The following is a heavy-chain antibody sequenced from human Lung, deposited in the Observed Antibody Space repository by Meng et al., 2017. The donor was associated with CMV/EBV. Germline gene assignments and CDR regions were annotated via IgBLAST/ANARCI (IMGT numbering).Heavy chain of an antibody. CDR2: ISTYNDNT. J-gene: IGHJ6*04. CDR1: GYTFTSYD. CDR3: ARYCRRTTCSNYYNAMDV. D-gene: IGHD2-2*01. V-gene: IGHV1-18*01. Sequence: ASVKVSCKASGYTFTSYDITWVRQAPGKGLEWMGWISTYNDNTNYAQKLQGRVTVTTDTSTSTAYMELRSLTSDDTAVYYCARYCRRTTCSNYYNAMDVWGKGXMVTVSS.